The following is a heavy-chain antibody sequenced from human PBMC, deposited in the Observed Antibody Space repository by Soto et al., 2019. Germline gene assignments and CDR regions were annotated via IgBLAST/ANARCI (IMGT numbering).Heavy chain of an antibody. V-gene: IGHV3-11*01. Sequence: PGGSLRLSCAASGFTFSNYYMTWIRQAPGKGLEWISYISDSGSVTYYADSVQGRFSISRDNAKNSLFLEMNDLRVEDTAVYYCARCLLGVGDPFDIWGQGTMVTVSS. J-gene: IGHJ3*02. CDR1: GFTFSNYY. CDR2: ISDSGSVT. CDR3: ARCLLGVGDPFDI. D-gene: IGHD2-15*01.